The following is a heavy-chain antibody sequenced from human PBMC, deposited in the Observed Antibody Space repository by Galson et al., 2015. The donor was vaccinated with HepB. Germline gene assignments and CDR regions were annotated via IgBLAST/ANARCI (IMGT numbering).Heavy chain of an antibody. Sequence: SVKVSCKASGYAFISYGISWVRQAPGQGLEWMGWISVYNDNTNYLQKIQGRVTMTADTSTSTAYMELRSLRSDDSAIYYCARNNSDTHAFDIWGQGTLVSVSS. D-gene: IGHD1/OR15-1a*01. V-gene: IGHV1-18*01. J-gene: IGHJ3*02. CDR1: GYAFISYG. CDR2: ISVYNDNT. CDR3: ARNNSDTHAFDI.